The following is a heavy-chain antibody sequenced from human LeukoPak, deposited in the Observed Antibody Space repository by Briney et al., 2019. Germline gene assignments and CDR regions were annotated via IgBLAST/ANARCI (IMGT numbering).Heavy chain of an antibody. CDR2: ISAYNGNT. CDR3: ARVYDILTGYGNWFDP. V-gene: IGHV1-18*01. J-gene: IGHJ5*02. Sequence: AFVTVSCKASGYTFTSYGFSWVRQAPRQGLEWMGWISAYNGNTNYAQKFQGRVTMTTDTSTRTAYMELRSLRSDDTAVYYCARVYDILTGYGNWFDPWGQGTLVTVSS. CDR1: GYTFTSYG. D-gene: IGHD3-9*01.